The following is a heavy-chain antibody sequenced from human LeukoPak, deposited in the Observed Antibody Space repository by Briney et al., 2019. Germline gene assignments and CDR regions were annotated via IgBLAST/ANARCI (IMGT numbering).Heavy chain of an antibody. CDR1: GFTFSSYD. J-gene: IGHJ4*02. Sequence: GGSLRLSCAASGFTFSSYDMHWVRQATGKGLEWVSAIGTAGDTYYPGSVKGRFTISRENAKNSLYLQMNSLRAGDTAVYYCAKVTDRDIVATIRLGSQYYFDYWGQGTLVTVSS. D-gene: IGHD5-12*01. V-gene: IGHV3-13*01. CDR3: AKVTDRDIVATIRLGSQYYFDY. CDR2: IGTAGDT.